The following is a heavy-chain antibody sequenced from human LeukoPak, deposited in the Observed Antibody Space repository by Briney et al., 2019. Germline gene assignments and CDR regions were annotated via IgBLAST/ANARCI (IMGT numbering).Heavy chain of an antibody. CDR1: GGTFSSYA. Sequence: SVKVSCKASGGTFSSYAISWVRQAPGQGLEWMGGIIPIFGTANYAQKFQGRVTITADESTSTAYMELSSLRSEDTAVYYCARDGPRYYYDSSGYPSFDYWGQGTLVTVSS. CDR2: IIPIFGTA. D-gene: IGHD3-22*01. V-gene: IGHV1-69*13. CDR3: ARDGPRYYYDSSGYPSFDY. J-gene: IGHJ4*02.